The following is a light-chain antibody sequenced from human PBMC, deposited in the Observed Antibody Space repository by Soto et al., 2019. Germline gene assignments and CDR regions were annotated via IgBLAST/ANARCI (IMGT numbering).Light chain of an antibody. V-gene: IGKV3-20*01. J-gene: IGKJ1*01. CDR1: QSVSSNY. CDR3: QQYGSSPWT. Sequence: IGFTQSPGTLSLSPGERATLSCRASQSVSSNYLAWYQQKPGQAPRLLIYGASSRATGIPDRFSGSGSGTDFTLTISRLEPEDFAVYYCQQYGSSPWTFGLGTKVDIK. CDR2: GAS.